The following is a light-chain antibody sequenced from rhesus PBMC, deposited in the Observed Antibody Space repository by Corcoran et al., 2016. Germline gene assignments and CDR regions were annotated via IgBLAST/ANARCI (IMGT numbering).Light chain of an antibody. J-gene: IGLJ1*01. CDR2: GVS. V-gene: IGLV2S7*01. CDR3: CSDTSFSTVI. CDR1: SSYIGDHNY. Sequence: QSAPTQPPSVSGSPGQWVTMACTGTSSYIGDHNYVSWYQQHPGKAPKLMIYGVSNRPSGISDRFSGSKSGNTASLTISGLQVEDEADYYSCSDTSFSTVILGAGTRFTVL.